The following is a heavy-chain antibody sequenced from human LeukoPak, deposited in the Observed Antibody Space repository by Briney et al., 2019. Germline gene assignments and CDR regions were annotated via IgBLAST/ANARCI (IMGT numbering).Heavy chain of an antibody. V-gene: IGHV1-2*02. CDR3: ARDGHSSSSHFDY. CDR1: GYTFTGYY. Sequence: GASVKVSCKASGYTFTGYYMHWVRQAPGQGLEWMGWINPNSGGTNYAQKFQGRVTMTRDTSISTAYMELSRLRSDDTAVYYRARDGHSSSSHFDYWGQGTLVTVSS. D-gene: IGHD6-6*01. J-gene: IGHJ4*02. CDR2: INPNSGGT.